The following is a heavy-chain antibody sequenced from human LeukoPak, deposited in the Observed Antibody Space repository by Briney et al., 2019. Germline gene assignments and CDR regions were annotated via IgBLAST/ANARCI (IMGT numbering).Heavy chain of an antibody. CDR1: GYTFTGYY. CDR3: ARGYCGGGSCYSDDAFDI. CDR2: INPNSGGT. V-gene: IGHV1-2*02. Sequence: ASVKVSCKASGYTFTGYYMHWVRQAPGQGLEWMGWINPNSGGTNYAQKFQGRVTMTRDTAISTAYMELSRLRSDDTAVYYCARGYCGGGSCYSDDAFDIWGQGTMVTVSS. D-gene: IGHD2-15*01. J-gene: IGHJ3*02.